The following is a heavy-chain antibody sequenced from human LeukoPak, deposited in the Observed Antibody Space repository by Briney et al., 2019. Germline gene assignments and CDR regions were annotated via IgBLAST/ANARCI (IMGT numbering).Heavy chain of an antibody. D-gene: IGHD2-8*01. Sequence: SETQSLTCSVSAASIRTNHWTWIRQPAGKGLEWIGRIYNSGNTNYNPSLKSRVTMSVDTSKNQFSLKLSSVTAADTAIYYCARYINGGLDVWGQGTTVTVSS. CDR3: ARYINGGLDV. CDR2: IYNSGNT. CDR1: AASIRTNH. J-gene: IGHJ6*02. V-gene: IGHV4-4*07.